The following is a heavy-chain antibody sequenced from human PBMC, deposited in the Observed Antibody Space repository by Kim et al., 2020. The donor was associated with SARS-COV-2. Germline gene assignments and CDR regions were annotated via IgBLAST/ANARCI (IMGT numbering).Heavy chain of an antibody. V-gene: IGHV3-48*02. J-gene: IGHJ3*02. CDR1: GFTFSSYS. CDR3: ARDLAVVVVTATPDDFDI. D-gene: IGHD2-21*02. CDR2: ISSSSSTI. Sequence: GGSLRLSCAASGFTFSSYSMNWVRQAPGKGLEWVSYISSSSSTIYYADSVKGRFTISRDNAKNSLYLQMNSLRDEDTAVYYCARDLAVVVVTATPDDFDIWGQGTMVTVSS.